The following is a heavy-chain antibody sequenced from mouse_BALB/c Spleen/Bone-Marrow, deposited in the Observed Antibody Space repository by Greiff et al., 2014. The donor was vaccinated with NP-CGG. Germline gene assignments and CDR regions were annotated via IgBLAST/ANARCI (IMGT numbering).Heavy chain of an antibody. D-gene: IGHD1-1*01. Sequence: EVQLQQSGAELVKPGASVKLSCTASGLNIKDTYMHWVKQRPEQGLEWIGRIDPANGYTKFDPKFQGKATITADTSSSTAYLQLSSLTSEDTVVYYCARGTTVVSYYAMDYWGQGTSVTVSS. V-gene: IGHV14-3*02. CDR3: ARGTTVVSYYAMDY. CDR2: IDPANGYT. CDR1: GLNIKDTY. J-gene: IGHJ4*01.